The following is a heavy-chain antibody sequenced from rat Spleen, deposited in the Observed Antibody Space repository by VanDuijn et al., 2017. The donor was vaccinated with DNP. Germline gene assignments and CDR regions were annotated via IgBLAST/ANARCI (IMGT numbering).Heavy chain of an antibody. Sequence: EVQLVESGGGLVQPGGSLKLSCVASGFTFSNYWMYWIRQAPTKGLEWVATISTSGGSTYYRDSVKGRFTISRDNAKSTLYLQMNSLRSEDTATYYCTRDNYSSYMPYYYAMDAWGQGTSVTVSS. CDR3: TRDNYSSYMPYYYAMDA. CDR2: ISTSGGST. J-gene: IGHJ4*01. D-gene: IGHD1-2*01. V-gene: IGHV5-31*01. CDR1: GFTFSNYW.